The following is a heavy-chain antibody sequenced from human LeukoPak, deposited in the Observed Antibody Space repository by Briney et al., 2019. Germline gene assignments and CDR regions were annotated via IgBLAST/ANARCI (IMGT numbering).Heavy chain of an antibody. J-gene: IGHJ3*02. D-gene: IGHD4-17*01. CDR1: GFTFSSYG. CDR2: IRYDGSNK. CDR3: AKGKSARADYGDYAEGDAFDI. V-gene: IGHV3-30*02. Sequence: PEGSLRLSCAASGFTFSSYGMHWVRQAPGKGLEWVAFIRYDGSNKYYADSVKGRFTISRDNSKNTLYPQMNSLRAEDTAVYYCAKGKSARADYGDYAEGDAFDIWGQGTMVTVSS.